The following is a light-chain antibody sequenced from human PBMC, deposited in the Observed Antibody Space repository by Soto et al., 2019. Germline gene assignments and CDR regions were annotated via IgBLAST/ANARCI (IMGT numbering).Light chain of an antibody. CDR2: EVT. J-gene: IGLJ2*01. V-gene: IGLV2-14*01. CDR3: SSYGGSDNLVV. Sequence: QSALTQPASVSGSPGQSITISCTGTSTDVNGRNYVSWYQQHPGKAPKVIIYEVTNRPSGISHRFSGSKSGNTASLTISGLQAEDEADYYCSSYGGSDNLVVFGGGTKVTVL. CDR1: STDVNGRNY.